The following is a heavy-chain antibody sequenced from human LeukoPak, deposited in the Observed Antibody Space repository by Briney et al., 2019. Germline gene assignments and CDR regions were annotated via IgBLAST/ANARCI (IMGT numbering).Heavy chain of an antibody. Sequence: GGSLRLSCAASGFTFSSYWMSWVRQAPGKGLEWVANIKQDGSEKYYVDSVKGRFTISRDNAKNSLYLQMNSLRAEDTAVYYCARGRWELLLRAFDIWGQGTMVTVSS. V-gene: IGHV3-7*01. D-gene: IGHD1-26*01. CDR3: ARGRWELLLRAFDI. CDR1: GFTFSSYW. J-gene: IGHJ3*02. CDR2: IKQDGSEK.